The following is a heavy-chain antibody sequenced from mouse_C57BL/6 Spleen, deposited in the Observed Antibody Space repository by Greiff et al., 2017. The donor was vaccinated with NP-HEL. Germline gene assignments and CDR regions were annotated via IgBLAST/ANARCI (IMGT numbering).Heavy chain of an antibody. J-gene: IGHJ4*01. CDR2: IYPSDSET. CDR1: GYTFTSYW. CDR3: VKVSAGAMDY. V-gene: IGHV1-61*01. Sequence: QVQLQQPGAELVRPGSSVKLSCKASGYTFTSYWMDWVKQRPGQGLEWIGNIYPSDSETHYNQKFKDKATLTVDKSSSTAYMQLSSLTSEDSAVYYCVKVSAGAMDYWGQGTSVTVSS.